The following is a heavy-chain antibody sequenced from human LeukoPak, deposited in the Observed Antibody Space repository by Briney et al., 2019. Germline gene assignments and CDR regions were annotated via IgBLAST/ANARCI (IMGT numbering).Heavy chain of an antibody. D-gene: IGHD2-2*01. CDR3: AREDLVVVPGARTYRVFDI. V-gene: IGHV3-11*05. CDR1: GFTFSDYD. Sequence: PGGSLRLSCGASGFTFSDYDMSWIRQAPGKGLAWIAYIRSSGGHTNYADSVKGRVTVSRDNAENSMYLHMNSLRAEDTAMYYCAREDLVVVPGARTYRVFDIWGQGTMVTVS. J-gene: IGHJ3*02. CDR2: IRSSGGHT.